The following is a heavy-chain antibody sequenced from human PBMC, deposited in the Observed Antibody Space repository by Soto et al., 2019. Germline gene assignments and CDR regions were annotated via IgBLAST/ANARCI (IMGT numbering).Heavy chain of an antibody. CDR2: INAGNGNT. D-gene: IGHD1-26*01. J-gene: IGHJ3*02. CDR3: AVVGATIFKRDAFDI. Sequence: GASVKVSCKASGYTFTSYAMHWVRQAPGQRLEWMGWINAGNGNTKYSQKFQGRVTITRDTSASTAYMELSSLRSEDTAVYYCAVVGATIFKRDAFDIWGQGTMVTVSS. CDR1: GYTFTSYA. V-gene: IGHV1-3*01.